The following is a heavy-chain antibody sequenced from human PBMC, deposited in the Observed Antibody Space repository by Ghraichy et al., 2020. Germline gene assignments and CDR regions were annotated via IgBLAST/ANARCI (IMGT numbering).Heavy chain of an antibody. D-gene: IGHD3-10*01. CDR2: ISSSSSYT. V-gene: IGHV3-11*06. J-gene: IGHJ5*02. CDR3: ARDKVVWEFDTENNWFDP. Sequence: GGSLRLSCAASGFTFSDYYMSWIRQAPGKGLEWVSYISSSSSYTNYADSVKGRFTISRDNAKNSLYLQMNSLRAEDTAVYYCARDKVVWEFDTENNWFDPWGQGTLVTVSS. CDR1: GFTFSDYY.